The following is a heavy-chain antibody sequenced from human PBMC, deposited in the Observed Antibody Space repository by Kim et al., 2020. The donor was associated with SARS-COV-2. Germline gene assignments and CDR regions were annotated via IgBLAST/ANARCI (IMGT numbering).Heavy chain of an antibody. V-gene: IGHV3-23*01. J-gene: IGHJ4*02. CDR1: GFTFSSYA. CDR3: TKTPRDSGG. D-gene: IGHD2-21*02. Sequence: GGSLRLSCAASGFTFSSYAMSWVRQAPGKGLEWVSAISSRGGSTYYAASVKGRFTISRDNSKNTLYLHMNSLRAEDTAIYYCTKTPRDSGGWGQGTLVTV. CDR2: ISSRGGST.